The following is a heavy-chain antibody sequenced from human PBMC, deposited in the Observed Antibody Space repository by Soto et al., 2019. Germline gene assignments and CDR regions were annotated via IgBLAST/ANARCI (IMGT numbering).Heavy chain of an antibody. CDR2: INPNSGGT. V-gene: IGHV1-2*04. D-gene: IGHD3-10*01. CDR3: ARAGTYYYGSGSYYTPPNYYYGMDG. CDR1: GYTFTGYY. J-gene: IGHJ6*02. Sequence: GASVKVSCKASGYTFTGYYMHWVRQAPGQGLEWMGWINPNSGGTNYAQKFQGWVTMTRDTSISTAYMELSRLRSDDTAVYYCARAGTYYYGSGSYYTPPNYYYGMDGWGQGNTVTFSS.